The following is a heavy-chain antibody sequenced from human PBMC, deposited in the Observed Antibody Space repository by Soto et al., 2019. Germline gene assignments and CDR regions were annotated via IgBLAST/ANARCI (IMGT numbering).Heavy chain of an antibody. V-gene: IGHV1-18*01. CDR1: GYTFTSCG. D-gene: IGHD3-9*01. CDR2: ISAYNGNT. J-gene: IGHJ6*02. CDR3: ARVHFAWLLSYGMDV. Sequence: GASVKVSCKASGYTFTSCGISWVRQAPGQGLEWMGWISAYNGNTNYAQKLQGRVTMTTDTSTSTAYMELRSLRSDDTAVYYCARVHFAWLLSYGMDVWGQGNTVTVSS.